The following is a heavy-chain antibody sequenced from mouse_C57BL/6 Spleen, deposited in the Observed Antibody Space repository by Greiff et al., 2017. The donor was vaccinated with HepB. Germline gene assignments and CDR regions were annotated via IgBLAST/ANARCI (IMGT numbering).Heavy chain of an antibody. CDR2: ISNGGGST. CDR1: GFTFSDYY. Sequence: EVKLMESGGGLVQPGGSLKLSCAASGFTFSDYYMYWVRQTPEKRLEWVAYISNGGGSTYYPDTVKGRFTISRDNAKNTLYLQMSRLKSEDTAMYYCARRANWERGYAMDYGGQGTSVTVSS. J-gene: IGHJ4*01. D-gene: IGHD4-1*01. CDR3: ARRANWERGYAMDY. V-gene: IGHV5-12*01.